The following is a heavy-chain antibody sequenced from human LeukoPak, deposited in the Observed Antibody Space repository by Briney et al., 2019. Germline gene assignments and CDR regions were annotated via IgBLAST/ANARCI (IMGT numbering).Heavy chain of an antibody. J-gene: IGHJ4*02. D-gene: IGHD5-24*01. CDR1: GYTFSSYD. CDR3: AXXXRDGXXXXFDY. CDR2: MNPNSGNT. Sequence: ASVKVSCKASGYTFSSYDINWVRQATGQGLEWMGWMNPNSGNTGXAXKFQXRVTMTRDTSVSTAYMELSRLRSDDTAVYYCAXXXRDGXXXXFDYWGQGTLVTVSS. V-gene: IGHV1-8*02.